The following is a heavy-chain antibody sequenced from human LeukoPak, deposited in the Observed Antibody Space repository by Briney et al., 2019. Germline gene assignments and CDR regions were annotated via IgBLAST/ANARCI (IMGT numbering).Heavy chain of an antibody. CDR2: IYDEGTT. J-gene: IGHJ5*02. Sequence: SETLSLTCSVSGGSINGNYWTWIRQPPGKGLEWLGNIYDEGTTNYNPSLESRLTMSIDTSASHFSLTLRSVTAADTAVYYCARVFRGAVTANWFDLWGQGTLVSVSS. CDR1: GGSINGNY. V-gene: IGHV4-59*01. D-gene: IGHD2-21*02. CDR3: ARVFRGAVTANWFDL.